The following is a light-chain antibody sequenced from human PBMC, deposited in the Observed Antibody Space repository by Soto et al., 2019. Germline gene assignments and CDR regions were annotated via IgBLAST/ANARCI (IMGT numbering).Light chain of an antibody. J-gene: IGKJ2*01. CDR3: QQYNSYSPQST. CDR1: QSISSW. Sequence: DIQMTQSPSTLSASVGDRVTITCRASQSISSWLAWYQQKPGKAPKLLIYDASSLESGVPSRFSGSGSGTEFSLTISSLQPYDFATYYCQQYNSYSPQSTCGQGTKLEIK. CDR2: DAS. V-gene: IGKV1-5*01.